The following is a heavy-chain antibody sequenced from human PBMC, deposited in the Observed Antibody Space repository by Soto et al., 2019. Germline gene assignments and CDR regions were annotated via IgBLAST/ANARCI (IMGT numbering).Heavy chain of an antibody. CDR3: ARTYCSSTSCYDY. V-gene: IGHV4-34*01. D-gene: IGHD2-2*01. CDR2: INHSGST. J-gene: IGHJ4*02. Sequence: QVQLQQWGAGLLKPSETLSLTCAVYGGSFSGYYWSWIRQPPGKGLEWIGEINHSGSTNYNPSLKRRVTISVDTSKNQFSLKLSSVTAADTAVYYCARTYCSSTSCYDYWGQGTLVTVSS. CDR1: GGSFSGYY.